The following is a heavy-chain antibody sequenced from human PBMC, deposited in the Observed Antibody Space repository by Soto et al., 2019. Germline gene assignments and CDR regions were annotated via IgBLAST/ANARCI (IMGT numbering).Heavy chain of an antibody. D-gene: IGHD6-13*01. CDR1: GFNFSSYA. V-gene: IGHV3-23*01. J-gene: IGHJ4*02. CDR2: ISGSGGRT. CDR3: AKSAGAKAAAGTWAPHY. Sequence: GGSLRLSCAASGFNFSSYAMNWVRQAPGKGLEWVSAISGSGGRTYYADSVKGRFTISRDNSKNTLYLQMNSLRAEDTAVYYCAKSAGAKAAAGTWAPHYWGQGTLVTVSS.